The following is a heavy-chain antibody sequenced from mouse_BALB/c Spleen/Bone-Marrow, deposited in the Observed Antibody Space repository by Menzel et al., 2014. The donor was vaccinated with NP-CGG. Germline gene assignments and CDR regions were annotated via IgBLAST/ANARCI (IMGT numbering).Heavy chain of an antibody. CDR2: IYPGDGDT. V-gene: IGHV1-80*01. CDR3: AFGNYDFDY. D-gene: IGHD2-1*01. Sequence: QVQLKESGAELGRPGSSVKISCKASGYAFSSYWMNWVKQRPGQGLEWIGQIYPGDGDTNYSGKFKGKATLTADESSSTAYMQLSSLTSEDSAVYFCAFGNYDFDYWGQGTTLAVSS. CDR1: GYAFSSYW. J-gene: IGHJ2*01.